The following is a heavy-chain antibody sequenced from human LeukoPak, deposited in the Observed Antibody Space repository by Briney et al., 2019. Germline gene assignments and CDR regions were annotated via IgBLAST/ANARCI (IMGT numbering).Heavy chain of an antibody. V-gene: IGHV3-48*04. CDR1: GFTFSSYA. J-gene: IGHJ4*02. Sequence: GGSLRLSCAASGFTFSSYAMSWVRQAPGKGLEWVSYISSSGSTIYYADSVKGRFTISRDNAKNSLYLQMNSLRAEDTAVYYCARDRYVLLWFGELSHFDYWGQGTLVTVSS. D-gene: IGHD3-10*01. CDR2: ISSSGSTI. CDR3: ARDRYVLLWFGELSHFDY.